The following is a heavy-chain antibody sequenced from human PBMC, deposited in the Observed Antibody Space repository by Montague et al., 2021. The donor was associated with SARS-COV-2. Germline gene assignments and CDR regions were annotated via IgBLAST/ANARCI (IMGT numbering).Heavy chain of an antibody. CDR2: THYRSEWHT. D-gene: IGHD6-19*01. V-gene: IGHV6-1*01. CDR3: ASGWTLFD. J-gene: IGHJ4*02. Sequence: CAISGDSVANTAAVSNWLTQSLSTDLEFLCSTHYRSEWHTDNAVSLEGRLAIDADTSKNQFSLQLHSVTPEDSAVYYCASGWTLFDWGQGTLVTVSS. CDR1: GDSVANTAAV.